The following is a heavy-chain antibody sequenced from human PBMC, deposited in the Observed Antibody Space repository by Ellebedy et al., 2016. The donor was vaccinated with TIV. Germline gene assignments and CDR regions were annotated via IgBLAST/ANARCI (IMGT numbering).Heavy chain of an antibody. CDR2: ISASNGDT. CDR1: GYTFTNFG. D-gene: IGHD6-13*01. Sequence: ASVKVSXXASGYTFTNFGITWVRQAPGQGLEWMGWISASNGDTKYAPNLQGRVTMTTDTSTRTAYMELRSLTSDDTAVYYCAREVGSSTGNWFDPWGQGTLVTVSS. V-gene: IGHV1-18*01. CDR3: AREVGSSTGNWFDP. J-gene: IGHJ5*02.